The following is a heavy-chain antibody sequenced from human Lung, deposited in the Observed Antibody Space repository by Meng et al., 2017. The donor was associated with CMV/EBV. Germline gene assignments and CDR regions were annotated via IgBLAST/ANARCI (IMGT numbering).Heavy chain of an antibody. V-gene: IGHV3-30*02. CDR1: GFTFSSYG. J-gene: IGHJ6*02. Sequence: GXXRLSXAASGFTFSSYGMHWVRQAPGKGLEWVAFIRYDGSNKYYADSVKGRFTISRDNSKNTLYLQMNSLRAEDTAVYYCASQDIVVVPAAIRNYYYYGMDVXGQGXTVTVSS. CDR3: ASQDIVVVPAAIRNYYYYGMDV. D-gene: IGHD2-2*02. CDR2: IRYDGSNK.